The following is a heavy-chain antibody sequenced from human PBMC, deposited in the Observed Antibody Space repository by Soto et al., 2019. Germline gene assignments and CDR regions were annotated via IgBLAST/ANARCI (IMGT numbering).Heavy chain of an antibody. CDR1: GFTFSDHY. D-gene: IGHD3-10*01. Sequence: EVQLVESGGGLVQPGGSLRLSCAASGFTFSDHYMEWVRQAPGKGLEWVGRSRNKASDYTTEYAASVKGRFTLSTDDSKTLLSLHMSNLTTEDTDVYYCVRVNTFGREFNFDYWGQGTLVTVSS. CDR3: VRVNTFGREFNFDY. CDR2: SRNKASDYTT. J-gene: IGHJ4*02. V-gene: IGHV3-72*01.